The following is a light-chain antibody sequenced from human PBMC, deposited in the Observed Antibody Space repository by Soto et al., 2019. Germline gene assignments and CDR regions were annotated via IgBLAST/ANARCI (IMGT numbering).Light chain of an antibody. J-gene: IGLJ1*01. CDR1: SSDVGAYDF. CDR3: SSDTTSSTRV. CDR2: EVR. V-gene: IGLV2-14*03. Sequence: QSALTQPASVSGSPGQSITISCTGTSSDVGAYDFVSWYQQHPDKAPKLMIYEVRNRPSGVSNRFSGSNSVNTATLTISGLQAEDEADYYCSSDTTSSTRVFGTGTKVTVL.